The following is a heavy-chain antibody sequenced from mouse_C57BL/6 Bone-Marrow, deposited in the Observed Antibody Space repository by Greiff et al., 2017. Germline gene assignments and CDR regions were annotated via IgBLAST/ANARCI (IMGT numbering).Heavy chain of an antibody. Sequence: EVKVEESGGGLVQPGGSMKLSCVASGFTFSNYWMNWVRQSPEKGLEWVAQIRLKSDNYATHYAESVKGRFTISRDDSKSSVYLQMNNLRAEDTGIYYCTVREPGYWGQGTTLTVSS. J-gene: IGHJ2*01. D-gene: IGHD2-14*01. CDR3: TVREPGY. V-gene: IGHV6-3*01. CDR2: IRLKSDNYAT. CDR1: GFTFSNYW.